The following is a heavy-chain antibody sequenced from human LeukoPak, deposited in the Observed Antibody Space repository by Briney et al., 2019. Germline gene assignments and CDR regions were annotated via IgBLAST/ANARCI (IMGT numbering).Heavy chain of an antibody. CDR3: ARGTLYSYVFDI. D-gene: IGHD5-18*01. CDR2: IRSSGNPI. J-gene: IGHJ3*02. Sequence: GGSLRLSCAASGFTFSDYYMSWIRQAPGKGLEWVSYIRSSGNPIYYADSVKGRFTISRDNAKNSLYLQMNSLRAEDTALYYCARGTLYSYVFDIWGQGTMVTVSS. V-gene: IGHV3-11*01. CDR1: GFTFSDYY.